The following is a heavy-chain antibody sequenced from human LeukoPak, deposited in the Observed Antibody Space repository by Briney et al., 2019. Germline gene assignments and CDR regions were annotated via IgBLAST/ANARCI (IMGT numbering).Heavy chain of an antibody. CDR1: GFTFSTYS. Sequence: PGGSLRVSCAASGFTFSTYSMNWVRQAPGKGLEWVSYISSYSGTIYYADSVKGRFTISRDNAKNSLYLQMNSLRAEDTAVYYCAKGTYYYDSSGYYPGSFDYWGQGTLVTVSS. D-gene: IGHD3-22*01. CDR2: ISSYSGTI. J-gene: IGHJ4*02. V-gene: IGHV3-48*01. CDR3: AKGTYYYDSSGYYPGSFDY.